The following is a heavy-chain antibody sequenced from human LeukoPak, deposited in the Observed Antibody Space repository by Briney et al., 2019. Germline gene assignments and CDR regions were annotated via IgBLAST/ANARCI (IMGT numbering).Heavy chain of an antibody. CDR1: GGSISNKY. CDR2: IYTSGST. V-gene: IGHV4-4*07. Sequence: PSETLSLTCTVSGGSISNKYWSWIRQPAGKGLEWIGRIYTSGSTNYNPSLKSRVTMSVDTSKNQFSLKLSSVTAADTAVYYCARGGDRSGSNYYYYYMDVWGKGTTVTISS. CDR3: ARGGDRSGSNYYYYYMDV. D-gene: IGHD3-10*01. J-gene: IGHJ6*03.